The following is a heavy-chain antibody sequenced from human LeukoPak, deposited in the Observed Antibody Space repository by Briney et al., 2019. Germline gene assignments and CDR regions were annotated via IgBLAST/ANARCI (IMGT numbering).Heavy chain of an antibody. CDR1: GGSISSYY. V-gene: IGHV4-59*01. Sequence: SETLSLTCTVSGGSISSYYWSWIRQPPGKGLEWIGYIYYSGSTNYNPSLKSRVTISVDTSKNQFPLKLSSVTAADTAVYYCASNYYDSSGYYHDHWGQGTLVTVSS. CDR3: ASNYYDSSGYYHDH. CDR2: IYYSGST. D-gene: IGHD3-22*01. J-gene: IGHJ4*02.